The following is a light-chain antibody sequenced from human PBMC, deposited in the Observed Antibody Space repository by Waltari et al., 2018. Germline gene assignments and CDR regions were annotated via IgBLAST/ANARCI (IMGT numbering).Light chain of an antibody. Sequence: QSGLTQPPSVPGAPGQRVTISCTGSSSNIGAGYDVHWYQLLPGTAPKLLIYGNSNRPAGVPDRFSGSKSGTSASLAITGLQAEDEADYYCQSYDSSLSGSVFGGGTKLTVL. J-gene: IGLJ2*01. CDR1: SSNIGAGYD. CDR3: QSYDSSLSGSV. V-gene: IGLV1-40*01. CDR2: GNS.